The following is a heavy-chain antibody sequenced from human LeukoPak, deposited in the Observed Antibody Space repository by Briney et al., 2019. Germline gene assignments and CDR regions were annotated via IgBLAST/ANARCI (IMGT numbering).Heavy chain of an antibody. CDR3: ARKLNWFDP. V-gene: IGHV4-59*08. J-gene: IGHJ5*02. Sequence: SETLSLTCTVSGGSISSYYWSWLRQLPGRGLEWIGYIYYSGSTNYNPSLKSRVTISVDTSKNQFSLKLSPVTAADTAVYYCARKLNWFDPWGQGTLVTVSS. CDR1: GGSISSYY. CDR2: IYYSGST.